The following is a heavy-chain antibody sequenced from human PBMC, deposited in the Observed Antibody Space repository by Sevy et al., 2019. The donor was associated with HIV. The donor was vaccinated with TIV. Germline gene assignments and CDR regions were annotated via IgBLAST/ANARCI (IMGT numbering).Heavy chain of an antibody. Sequence: GGSLRLSCVASGFTFSDSWMTWVRQAPGKGLERIAFINEDGSRLGYVDSVRGRCTISRENTKNSLYLQMNSVRAEDTAVYFCARDRAYSALDYWGQGTLVTVSS. CDR3: ARDRAYSALDY. J-gene: IGHJ4*02. CDR1: GFTFSDSW. D-gene: IGHD5-18*01. V-gene: IGHV3-7*01. CDR2: INEDGSRL.